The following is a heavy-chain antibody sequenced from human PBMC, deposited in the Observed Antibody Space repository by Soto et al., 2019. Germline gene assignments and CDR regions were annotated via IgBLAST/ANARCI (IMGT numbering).Heavy chain of an antibody. V-gene: IGHV4-39*01. CDR2: IYYSGST. J-gene: IGHJ6*03. D-gene: IGHD6-13*01. Sequence: QLQLHESGPGLVKPSETLSLTCTVSGGSISSSSYYWGWIRQPPGKGLEWIGSIYYSGSTYYNPSLKSRVTISVDTSKNQFSLKLSSVTAPDTAVYYCARCSVYSSSWADYYYYYMDVWGKGTTVTVSS. CDR3: ARCSVYSSSWADYYYYYMDV. CDR1: GGSISSSSYY.